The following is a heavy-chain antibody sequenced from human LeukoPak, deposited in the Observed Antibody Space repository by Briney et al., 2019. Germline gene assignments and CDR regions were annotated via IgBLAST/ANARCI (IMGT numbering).Heavy chain of an antibody. CDR3: ARPVGCTSCYATDY. CDR2: IIPIFGTA. Sequence: ASVKVSCKAFGGTFSSYAISWVRQAPGQGLEWMGGIIPIFGTANYAQKFQGRVAITADESTSTAYMELSSLRSEDTAVYYCARPVGCTSCYATDYWGQGTLVTVSS. CDR1: GGTFSSYA. D-gene: IGHD2-2*01. V-gene: IGHV1-69*13. J-gene: IGHJ4*02.